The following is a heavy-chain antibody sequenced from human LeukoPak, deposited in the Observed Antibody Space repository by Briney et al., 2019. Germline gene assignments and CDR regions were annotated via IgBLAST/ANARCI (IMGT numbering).Heavy chain of an antibody. CDR3: ARGGLYYDSSGPHDAFDI. CDR1: GYTFTGYY. CDR2: IIPILGIA. J-gene: IGHJ3*02. Sequence: VASVKVSCKASGYTFTGYYMHWVRQAPGQGLEWMGWIIPILGIANYAQKFQGRVTITADKSTSTAYMELSSLRSEDTAVYYCARGGLYYDSSGPHDAFDIWGQGTMVTVSS. D-gene: IGHD3-22*01. V-gene: IGHV1-69*10.